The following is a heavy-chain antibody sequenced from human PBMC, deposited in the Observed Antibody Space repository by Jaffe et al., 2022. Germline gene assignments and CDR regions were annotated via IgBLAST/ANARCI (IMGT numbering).Heavy chain of an antibody. Sequence: QVQLVQSGAEVKKPGSSVKVSCKASGGTFSSYTISWVRQAPGQGLEWMGRIIPILGIANYAQKFQGRVTITADKSTSTAYMELSSLRSEDTAVYYCARDLGEGGYCSGGSCYSGSAFDIWGQGTMVTVSS. J-gene: IGHJ3*02. CDR3: ARDLGEGGYCSGGSCYSGSAFDI. V-gene: IGHV1-69*08. CDR2: IIPILGIA. D-gene: IGHD2-15*01. CDR1: GGTFSSYT.